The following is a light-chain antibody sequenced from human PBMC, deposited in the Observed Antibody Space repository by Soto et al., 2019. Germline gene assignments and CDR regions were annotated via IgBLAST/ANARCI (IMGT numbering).Light chain of an antibody. J-gene: IGLJ3*02. Sequence: QSVLTQPPSVSGAPGPTVTISCTGSSSNIGRGYDVHWYQQVPGSAPRLLLSGDSNRPSGVPDRFSGSRSGTSASLAITGLQAEDEADYYCQTFDSTLTISWVFGGGTKLTVL. CDR3: QTFDSTLTISWV. CDR2: GDS. CDR1: SSNIGRGYD. V-gene: IGLV1-40*01.